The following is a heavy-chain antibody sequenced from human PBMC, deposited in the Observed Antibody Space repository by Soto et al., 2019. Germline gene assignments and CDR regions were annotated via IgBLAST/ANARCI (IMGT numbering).Heavy chain of an antibody. D-gene: IGHD5-12*01. CDR2: IIPIFGTA. Sequence: QVQLVQSGAEVKKPGSSVKVSCKASGGTFSSYAISWVRQAPGQGLEWMGGIIPIFGTANYAQKFQGRVPITADESTSTAYMELSSLRSEDTAVYYCARDPYSGYDRRALGWFDPWGQGTLVTVSS. CDR1: GGTFSSYA. V-gene: IGHV1-69*01. J-gene: IGHJ5*02. CDR3: ARDPYSGYDRRALGWFDP.